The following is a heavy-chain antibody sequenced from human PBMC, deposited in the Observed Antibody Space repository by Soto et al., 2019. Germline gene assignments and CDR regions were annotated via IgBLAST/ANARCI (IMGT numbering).Heavy chain of an antibody. CDR1: GFTFSDYY. Sequence: QGQLVESGGGLVKPGGSLRLSCAASGFTFSDYYMSWIRQAPGKGLEWVSYISSSGTTIYYADSVKGRFAISRDDAKNSLYLQMNSLRAEDTAVYYCATSGLGATTTSDYWGHGTLVTVSS. V-gene: IGHV3-11*01. CDR3: ATSGLGATTTSDY. D-gene: IGHD1-26*01. J-gene: IGHJ4*01. CDR2: ISSSGTTI.